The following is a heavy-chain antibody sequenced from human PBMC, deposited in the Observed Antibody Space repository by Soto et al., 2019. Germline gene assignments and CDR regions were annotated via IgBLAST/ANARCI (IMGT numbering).Heavy chain of an antibody. Sequence: GESLKISCKGSGYSSTSYWIGWVRQMPGKGLEWMGIIYPGDSDTRYSPSFQGQVTISADKSISTAYLQWSSLKASDTAMYYCARLGYDILTGYYYYYYGMDVWGQGTTVTVSS. D-gene: IGHD3-9*01. J-gene: IGHJ6*02. V-gene: IGHV5-51*01. CDR2: IYPGDSDT. CDR3: ARLGYDILTGYYYYYYGMDV. CDR1: GYSSTSYW.